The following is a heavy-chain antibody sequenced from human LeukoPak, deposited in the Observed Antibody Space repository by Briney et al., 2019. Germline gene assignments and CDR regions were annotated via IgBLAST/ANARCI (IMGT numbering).Heavy chain of an antibody. CDR1: GFTFTSLP. J-gene: IGHJ4*02. CDR2: SSTHGSDE. CDR3: AMDYYDSNGYSRGWDY. Sequence: PGGSLRPSCAASGFTFTSLPLHWVRQAPGKGLEWVAVSSTHGSDEYYADSVKGRFTVFSDNSKKTVYLQMDSLRAEDTAVYHCAMDYYDSNGYSRGWDYWGQGTLVTVSS. V-gene: IGHV3-30*04. D-gene: IGHD3-22*01.